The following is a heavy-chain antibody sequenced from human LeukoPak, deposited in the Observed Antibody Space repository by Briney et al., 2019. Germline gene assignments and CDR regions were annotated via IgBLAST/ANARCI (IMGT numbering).Heavy chain of an antibody. CDR3: ARGPYYYYYYGMDV. CDR1: GGTFSSYA. V-gene: IGHV1-69*13. Sequence: VKVSCKASGGTFSSYAISWVRRAPGQGLEWMGGIIPIFGTANYAQKFQGRVTITADESTSTAYMELSSLRSEDTAVYYCARGPYYYYYYGMDVWGQGTTVTVSS. CDR2: IIPIFGTA. J-gene: IGHJ6*02.